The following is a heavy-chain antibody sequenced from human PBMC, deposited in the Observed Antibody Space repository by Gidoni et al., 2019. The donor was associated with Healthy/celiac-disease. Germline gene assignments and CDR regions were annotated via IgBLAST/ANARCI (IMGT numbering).Heavy chain of an antibody. V-gene: IGHV3-53*01. J-gene: IGHJ2*01. CDR3: ARGMVATIDWYFDL. Sequence: EVQLVESGGGLIQPGGSLRLSCAASGFTVSSNYMSWVRQAPGKGLEWVSVIYSGGSTYYADSVKGRFTISRDNSKNTLYLQMNSLRAEDTAVYYCARGMVATIDWYFDLWGRGTLVTVSS. CDR1: GFTVSSNY. D-gene: IGHD5-12*01. CDR2: IYSGGST.